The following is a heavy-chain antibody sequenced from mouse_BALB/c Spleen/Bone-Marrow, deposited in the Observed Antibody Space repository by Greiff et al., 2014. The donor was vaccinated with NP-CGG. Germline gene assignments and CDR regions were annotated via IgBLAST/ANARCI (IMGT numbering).Heavy chain of an antibody. Sequence: EVHLVESGGGLVKPGGSLKLSCTASGFTFSDYYMYWVRQTPEKRLEWVATISDGGVYTYYPDSVKGRFTISRDNAKNNLYLQMSSLKSEDTAMYYCARSGEKYGALDYSGQGTSVTVSS. CDR2: ISDGGVYT. J-gene: IGHJ4*01. CDR3: ARSGEKYGALDY. D-gene: IGHD1-1*02. V-gene: IGHV5-4*02. CDR1: GFTFSDYY.